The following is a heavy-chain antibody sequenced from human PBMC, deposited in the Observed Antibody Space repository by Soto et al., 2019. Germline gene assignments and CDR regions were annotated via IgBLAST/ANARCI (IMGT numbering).Heavy chain of an antibody. CDR2: INHSGST. Sequence: SETLSLTCAVYGGSFSGYYWSWIRQPPGKGLEWIGEINHSGSTNYNPSLKSRVTISVDTSKNQFSLKLSSVTAADTAVYYCVDCSGGSCYSWGQGTLVTVSS. D-gene: IGHD2-15*01. CDR3: VDCSGGSCYS. CDR1: GGSFSGYY. V-gene: IGHV4-34*01. J-gene: IGHJ4*02.